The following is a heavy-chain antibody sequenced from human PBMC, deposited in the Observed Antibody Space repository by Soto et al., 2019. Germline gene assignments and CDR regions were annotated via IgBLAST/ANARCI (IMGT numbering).Heavy chain of an antibody. D-gene: IGHD5-18*01. J-gene: IGHJ4*02. Sequence: EVQLVESGGGLVQPGESLTLSCAASGFTFSSYWMHWVRQAPGKGLVWVSRIKSDGSGTYYADSVKGRLTICRDNAKYTLYLEGNSVRVEETAVYFNARGDGDREEGDGYLGRQWGQGALVTVAS. V-gene: IGHV3-74*01. CDR1: GFTFSSYW. CDR2: IKSDGSGT. CDR3: ARGDGDREEGDGYLGRQ.